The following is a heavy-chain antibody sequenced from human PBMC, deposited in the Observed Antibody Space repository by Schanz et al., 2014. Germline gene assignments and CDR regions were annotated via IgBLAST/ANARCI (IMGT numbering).Heavy chain of an antibody. CDR1: GFSFGTYA. D-gene: IGHD1-26*01. CDR2: ISGTGGDDT. Sequence: EVQLVESGGGLVQPGGSLRLSCAASGFSFGTYAMSWVRQAPGKGLLWVSSISGTGGDDTYYADSVKGRFTISRDNSKNTLFLQMNSLRAEDTAVYYCARSRSGFYFDYWGQGTLVTVSS. V-gene: IGHV3-23*04. CDR3: ARSRSGFYFDY. J-gene: IGHJ4*02.